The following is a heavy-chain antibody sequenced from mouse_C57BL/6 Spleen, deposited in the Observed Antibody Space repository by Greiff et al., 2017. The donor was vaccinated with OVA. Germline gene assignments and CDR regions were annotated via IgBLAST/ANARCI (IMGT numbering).Heavy chain of an antibody. D-gene: IGHD1-1*01. V-gene: IGHV5-16*01. J-gene: IGHJ1*03. CDR2: INYDGSST. CDR1: GFTFSDYY. CDR3: ARDPYYYGSSYWYFDV. Sequence: EVKLVESEGGLVQPGSSMKLSCTASGFTFSDYYMAWVRQVPEKGLEWVANINYDGSSTYYLDSLKNRFIISRDNAKNILYLQMSSLKSEDTATYYCARDPYYYGSSYWYFDVWGTGTTVTVSS.